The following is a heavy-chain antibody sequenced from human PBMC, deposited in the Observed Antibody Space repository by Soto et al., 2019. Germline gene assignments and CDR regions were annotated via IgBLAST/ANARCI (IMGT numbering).Heavy chain of an antibody. CDR3: ARDLRDGVITRFDP. J-gene: IGHJ5*02. V-gene: IGHV4-59*01. CDR1: GGSISSYY. Sequence: SETLSLTCTVSGGSISSYYWSWIRQPPGKGLEWIGYIYYSGSTNYNPSLKSRVTISVDTSKNQFSLKLSSVTAADTAVYYCARDLRDGVITRFDPWGQGTLVTVSS. D-gene: IGHD3-22*01. CDR2: IYYSGST.